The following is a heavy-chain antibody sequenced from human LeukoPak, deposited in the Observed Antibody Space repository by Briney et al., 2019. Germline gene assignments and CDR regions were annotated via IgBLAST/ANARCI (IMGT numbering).Heavy chain of an antibody. J-gene: IGHJ6*02. D-gene: IGHD2-15*01. V-gene: IGHV3-15*01. CDR3: TTDAPISCSGGSCYSRDYYYYGMDV. Sequence: PGGSLRLSCAASGFTFSNAWMSWVRQAPGKGLEWVGCIKSKTEDGTTDYAAPVKGRFTISRDDSKNTLYLQMNSLKTEDTAVYYCTTDAPISCSGGSCYSRDYYYYGMDVWGQGTTVTVS. CDR2: IKSKTEDGTT. CDR1: GFTFSNAW.